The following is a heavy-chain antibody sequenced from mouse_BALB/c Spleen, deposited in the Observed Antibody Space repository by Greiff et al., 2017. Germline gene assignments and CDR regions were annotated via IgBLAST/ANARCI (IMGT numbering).Heavy chain of an antibody. Sequence: QVQLQQSGAELVKPGASVKLSCKASGYTFTSYWMHWVKQRPGQGLEWIGEINPSNGRTNYNEKFKSKATLTVDKSSSTAYMQLSSLTSEDSAVYYCAREDSEAMDYWGQGTSVTVSS. CDR3: AREDSEAMDY. CDR2: INPSNGRT. CDR1: GYTFTSYW. V-gene: IGHV1S81*02. J-gene: IGHJ4*01.